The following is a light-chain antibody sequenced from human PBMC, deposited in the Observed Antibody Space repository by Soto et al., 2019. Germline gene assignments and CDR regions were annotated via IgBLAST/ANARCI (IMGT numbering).Light chain of an antibody. CDR1: SRDVGGYNY. Sequence: QSALTQPASVSGSPGQSITISCTGTSRDVGGYNYVSWYQQHSGKAPKLMIYDVSNRPSGVSNRFSGSKSGNTASLTISGLQAEDQADYYCSSYTSSSTLVVFGGGTKLTVL. J-gene: IGLJ2*01. V-gene: IGLV2-14*01. CDR3: SSYTSSSTLVV. CDR2: DVS.